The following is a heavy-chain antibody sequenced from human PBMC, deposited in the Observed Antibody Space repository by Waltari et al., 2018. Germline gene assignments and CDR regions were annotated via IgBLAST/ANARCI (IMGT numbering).Heavy chain of an antibody. CDR1: GFTFHTYA. CDR3: AKGFWGGYDM. J-gene: IGHJ4*02. CDR2: ISGSGGRT. V-gene: IGHV3-23*04. D-gene: IGHD5-12*01. Sequence: EVQLAESGGGLVQPGGSLSLSCAASGFTFHTYAMAWLRQAPGKGLEWVSSISGSGGRTYYSDSSMGRFTISRDNPNNTLYLQMSTPRVDDTAVYYCAKGFWGGYDMWGQGTLVTVSS.